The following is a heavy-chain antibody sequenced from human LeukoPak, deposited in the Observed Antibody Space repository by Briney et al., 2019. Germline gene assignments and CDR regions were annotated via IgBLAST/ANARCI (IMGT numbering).Heavy chain of an antibody. V-gene: IGHV3-30*18. CDR3: AKEATVVVAATGYNWFDP. J-gene: IGHJ5*02. CDR2: ISYDGSNK. D-gene: IGHD2-15*01. CDR1: GFTFSNYW. Sequence: GGSLRLSCAASGFTFSNYWMSWVRQAPGKGLEWVAVISYDGSNKYYADSVKGRFTISRDNSKNTLYLQMNSLRAEDTAVYYCAKEATVVVAATGYNWFDPWGQGILVTVSS.